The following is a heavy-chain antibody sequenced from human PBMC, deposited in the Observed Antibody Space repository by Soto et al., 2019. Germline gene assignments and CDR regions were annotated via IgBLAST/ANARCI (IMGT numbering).Heavy chain of an antibody. CDR1: GGTFSSYT. Sequence: QVQLVQSGAEVKKPGSSVKVSCKASGGTFSSYTMSWVRQAPGQGLEWMGRIIPILGIANYAQKFQGRVTITADKSTSTAYMELSSLRSEDTAVYYCVLVSGWATNYYYYMDVWGKGTTVTVSS. CDR2: IIPILGIA. D-gene: IGHD3-22*01. J-gene: IGHJ6*03. CDR3: VLVSGWATNYYYYMDV. V-gene: IGHV1-69*02.